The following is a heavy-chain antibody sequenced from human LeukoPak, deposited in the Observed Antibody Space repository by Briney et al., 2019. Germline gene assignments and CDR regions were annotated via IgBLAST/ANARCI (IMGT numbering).Heavy chain of an antibody. J-gene: IGHJ6*02. CDR2: IYYSGST. Sequence: SETLSLTCTVSGGSISSGGYYWSWIRQHPGKGLEWIGYIYYSGSTNYNPSLKSRVTISVDTSKNQFSLKLSSVTAADTAVYYCARVRYSYGMDVWGQGTTVTVSS. CDR3: ARVRYSYGMDV. CDR1: GGSISSGGYY. V-gene: IGHV4-61*08.